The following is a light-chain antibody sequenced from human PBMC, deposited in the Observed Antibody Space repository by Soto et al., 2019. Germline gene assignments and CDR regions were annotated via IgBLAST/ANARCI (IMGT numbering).Light chain of an antibody. J-gene: IGLJ2*01. Sequence: QSALTQPASVSGSPGQSITISCTGTSSDVGGYNYVSWYQQHPGKAPKLMIYDVSNRPSGVSNLFSGSKSGNTDSLTISGLQAEDEADYYCRSYTSSSTMVFGGGTELTVL. V-gene: IGLV2-14*01. CDR1: SSDVGGYNY. CDR3: RSYTSSSTMV. CDR2: DVS.